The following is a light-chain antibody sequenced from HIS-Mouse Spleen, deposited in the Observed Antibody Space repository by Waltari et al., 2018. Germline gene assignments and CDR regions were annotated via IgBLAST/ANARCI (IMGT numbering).Light chain of an antibody. CDR1: RSDVVSYNL. CDR3: CSYAGSSTYWV. CDR2: EGS. V-gene: IGLV2-23*01. Sequence: QSALTQPASVSGSPGQSITISCTGTRSDVVSYNLVSWYQQHPRKAPKPMIYEGSKRPSGVSNRFSGSKSGNTASLTISGLKAEDEADYYCCSYAGSSTYWVFGGGTKLTVL. J-gene: IGLJ3*02.